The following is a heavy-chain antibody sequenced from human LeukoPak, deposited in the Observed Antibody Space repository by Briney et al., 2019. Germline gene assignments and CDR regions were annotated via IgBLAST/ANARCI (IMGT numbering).Heavy chain of an antibody. D-gene: IGHD6-13*01. Sequence: GGSLRLSSAVSGFTVSSNHMNWVRQAPGKGLEWVSVIYSGGSTYYADSVKGRFTISRDTSKNTLYLQMNSLRAEDTAVYYCVRKTGITATGSHFDYWGQGTLVTVSS. CDR2: IYSGGST. J-gene: IGHJ4*02. CDR1: GFTVSSNH. V-gene: IGHV3-66*01. CDR3: VRKTGITATGSHFDY.